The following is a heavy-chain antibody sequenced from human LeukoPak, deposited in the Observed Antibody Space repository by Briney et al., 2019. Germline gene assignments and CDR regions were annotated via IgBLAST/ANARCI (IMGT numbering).Heavy chain of an antibody. D-gene: IGHD3-10*01. Sequence: SETLSLTCIVSGGSISSSSYYWGWIRQPPGKGLEWIGSIYYSGSTYYNPSLKSRVTISVDTSKNQFSLKLSSVTAADTAVYYCAKEVRGVTVTYFDHWGQGTLVTVSS. CDR1: GGSISSSSYY. CDR3: AKEVRGVTVTYFDH. CDR2: IYYSGST. V-gene: IGHV4-39*01. J-gene: IGHJ4*02.